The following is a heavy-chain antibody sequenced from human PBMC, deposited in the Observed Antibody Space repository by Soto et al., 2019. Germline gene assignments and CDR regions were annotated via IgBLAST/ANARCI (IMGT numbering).Heavy chain of an antibody. V-gene: IGHV3-21*01. Sequence: PGRSLRLSCAASGFTFSSYSMNWVRQATGKGLEWVSSISSSSSYVYYADSVKGRFTSTRDNAKNSLYLQMNSLRAEDSAVYYCARRPGGIVVVPAAYYWYFDLWGRGTLVTVSS. D-gene: IGHD2-2*01. CDR2: ISSSSSYV. J-gene: IGHJ2*01. CDR3: ARRPGGIVVVPAAYYWYFDL. CDR1: GFTFSSYS.